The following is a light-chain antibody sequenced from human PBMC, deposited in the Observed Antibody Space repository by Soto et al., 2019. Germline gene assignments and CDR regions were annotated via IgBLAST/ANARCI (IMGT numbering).Light chain of an antibody. CDR1: QSVSSSY. CDR3: QQYGSSPRT. CDR2: GAS. J-gene: IGKJ1*01. V-gene: IGKV3-20*01. Sequence: EIVLTQSPGTLSLSPGERATLSCRASQSVSSSYLSWYQQKPGQAPRLLIYGASSRATCIPDRFSGSGSGTDFTLTISGLEPEDFAVDYCQQYGSSPRTFGQGTKVEIK.